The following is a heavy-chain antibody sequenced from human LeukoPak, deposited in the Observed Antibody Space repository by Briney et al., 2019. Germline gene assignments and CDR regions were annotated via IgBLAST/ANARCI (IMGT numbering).Heavy chain of an antibody. V-gene: IGHV3-33*08. Sequence: PGGSLRLSCAASGFTFSSYGMHWVRQAPGKGLEWVAVIWYGGSNKYYADSVKGRFTISRDNSKNTLYLQMNSLRAEDTAVYYCARDHGSSSLDYWGQGTLVTVSS. J-gene: IGHJ4*02. D-gene: IGHD6-6*01. CDR2: IWYGGSNK. CDR1: GFTFSSYG. CDR3: ARDHGSSSLDY.